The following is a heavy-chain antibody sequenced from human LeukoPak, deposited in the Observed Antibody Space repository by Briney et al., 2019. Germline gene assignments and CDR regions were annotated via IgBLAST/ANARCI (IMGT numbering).Heavy chain of an antibody. D-gene: IGHD4-17*01. CDR2: IYDSGST. V-gene: IGHV4-59*08. J-gene: IGHJ3*01. CDR1: GGSISNNY. Sequence: SETLSLTCTVSGGSISNNYWSWIRQPPEKGLEWIGYIYDSGSTNYNPSLKRRLTISVDTSKNQFSLELSSVTAADSAVYYCARSYGDYITGAYAFDVWGQGTMVTVSS. CDR3: ARSYGDYITGAYAFDV.